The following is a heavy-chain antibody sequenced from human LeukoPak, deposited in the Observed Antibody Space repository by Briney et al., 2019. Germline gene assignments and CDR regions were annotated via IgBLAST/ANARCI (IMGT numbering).Heavy chain of an antibody. CDR3: VRGGYGPDY. J-gene: IGHJ4*02. Sequence: PGGSLRLSCAASGFTFSTYWMSWVRQAPGKGLEWVANIKQDESVKNYVDSVKGRFTISRDNAKNSLYLQMNSLRADDTAMYYCVRGGYGPDYWGQGTLVTVSS. CDR1: GFTFSTYW. CDR2: IKQDESVK. D-gene: IGHD5-12*01. V-gene: IGHV3-7*03.